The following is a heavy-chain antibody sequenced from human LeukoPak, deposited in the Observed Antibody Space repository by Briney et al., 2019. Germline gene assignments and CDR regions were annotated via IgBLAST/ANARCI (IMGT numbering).Heavy chain of an antibody. Sequence: GRSLRLSCVASGFPFSSYWMTWVRQAPGKGLEWVANIKQDGSKKSYVDSMKGRFTISRDNAKNSLYLQMSGLRAEDTAVYFCARIGYSSSSFDYWGQGVLVTVYS. CDR3: ARIGYSSSSFDY. J-gene: IGHJ4*02. CDR1: GFPFSSYW. D-gene: IGHD6-6*01. V-gene: IGHV3-7*03. CDR2: IKQDGSKK.